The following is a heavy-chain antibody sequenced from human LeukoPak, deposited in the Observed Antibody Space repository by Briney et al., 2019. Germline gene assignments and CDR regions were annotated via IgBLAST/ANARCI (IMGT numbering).Heavy chain of an antibody. CDR1: GFSFDDYG. Sequence: GGSLRLSCVASGFSFDDYGMMWVRQAPGKGLEWVSGINWNGDSTAYADSVKGRFPISRDNAKTSLYLQMDSLRGEDTAWYYCARDYGSGRGTSGAYWGQGILVTVSS. D-gene: IGHD3-10*01. CDR3: ARDYGSGRGTSGAY. CDR2: INWNGDST. J-gene: IGHJ4*02. V-gene: IGHV3-20*04.